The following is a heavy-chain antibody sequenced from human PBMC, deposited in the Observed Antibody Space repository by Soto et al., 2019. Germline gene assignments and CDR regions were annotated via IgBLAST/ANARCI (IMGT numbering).Heavy chain of an antibody. J-gene: IGHJ6*02. CDR2: IYPGDSDT. D-gene: IGHD6-13*01. Sequence: GESLKISCKGSGYSFTSYWIGRVRQMPGKGLEWMGIIYPGDSDTRYSPSFQGQVTISADKSISTAYLQWSSLKASDTAMYYCASSSSWHRYYYYGMDVWGQGTTVTVSS. CDR3: ASSSSWHRYYYYGMDV. CDR1: GYSFTSYW. V-gene: IGHV5-51*01.